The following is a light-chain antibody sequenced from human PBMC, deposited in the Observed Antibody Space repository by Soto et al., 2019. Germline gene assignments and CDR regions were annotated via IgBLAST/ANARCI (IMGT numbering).Light chain of an antibody. CDR3: SSFTSNNTYV. CDR2: DVS. Sequence: QSVLTQPASVSGSPGQSIAISCTGTSSDIGGYNYVSWYRQYLGKAPKLLIFDVSHRPSGVSIRFSGSKSGNTASLTISGLQAEDEADYYCSSFTSNNTYVFGSGTKLTVL. V-gene: IGLV2-14*03. CDR1: SSDIGGYNY. J-gene: IGLJ1*01.